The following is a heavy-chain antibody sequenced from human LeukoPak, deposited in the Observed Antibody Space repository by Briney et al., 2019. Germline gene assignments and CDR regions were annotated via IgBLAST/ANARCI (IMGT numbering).Heavy chain of an antibody. J-gene: IGHJ5*02. CDR3: ARGVVVAATTGNWFDP. Sequence: ASVKVSCKASGYTFTSYAMNWVRQAPGQGLEWMGWINTNTGNPTYAQGFTGRFVFSLDTSVSTAYLQISSLKAEDTAVYYCARGVVVAATTGNWFDPWGQGTLVTVSS. CDR2: INTNTGNP. V-gene: IGHV7-4-1*02. CDR1: GYTFTSYA. D-gene: IGHD2-15*01.